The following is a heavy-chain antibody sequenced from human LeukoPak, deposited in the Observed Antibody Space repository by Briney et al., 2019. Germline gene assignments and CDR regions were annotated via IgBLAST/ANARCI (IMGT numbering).Heavy chain of an antibody. CDR3: ARHFPYYDIGSGLSVGSAFDI. D-gene: IGHD3-3*01. V-gene: IGHV4-39*01. J-gene: IGHJ3*02. Sequence: PSETLSLTCIVSGSSISSITSLTYYWNWIRQSPGTGLEWIGSVHYSGSTYYNPSLKSRVTISADTSKNQFSLKLTSVTAADTAVYFCARHFPYYDIGSGLSVGSAFDIWGQGTPIAVSP. CDR2: VHYSGST. CDR1: GSSISSITSLTYY.